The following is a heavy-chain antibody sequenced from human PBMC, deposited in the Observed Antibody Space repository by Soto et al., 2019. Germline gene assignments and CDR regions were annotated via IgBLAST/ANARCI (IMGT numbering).Heavy chain of an antibody. V-gene: IGHV1-3*01. Sequence: QVQLVQSGAEVKKPGASVKVSCKASGYTFTSYAMHWVRQAPGQRLEWMGWINAGNGNTKYSQKFQGRVTITRDTSASTAYRELSSLRSEDTAVYYCARGLAGYCSGGSCYGGGWFDPWGQGTLVTVSS. CDR1: GYTFTSYA. CDR2: INAGNGNT. CDR3: ARGLAGYCSGGSCYGGGWFDP. D-gene: IGHD2-15*01. J-gene: IGHJ5*02.